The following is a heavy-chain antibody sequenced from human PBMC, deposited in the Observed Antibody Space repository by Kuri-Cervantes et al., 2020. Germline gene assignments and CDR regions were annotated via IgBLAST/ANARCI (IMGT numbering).Heavy chain of an antibody. V-gene: IGHV3-30*02. Sequence: GGSLRLSCAASGFTFSSYGMHWVRRAPGKGLEWVAVIWYDGSNKYYADSVKGRFTISRDNSKNTLYLQMNSLRAEDTAVYYCAKAANYDILTGYYWGQGTLVTVSS. CDR1: GFTFSSYG. CDR2: IWYDGSNK. J-gene: IGHJ4*02. D-gene: IGHD3-9*01. CDR3: AKAANYDILTGYY.